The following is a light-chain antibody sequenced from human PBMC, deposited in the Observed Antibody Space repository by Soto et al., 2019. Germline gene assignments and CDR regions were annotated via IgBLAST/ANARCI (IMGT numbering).Light chain of an antibody. V-gene: IGLV2-14*01. Sequence: QSVLTQPASVSGSPGQSITISCTGTSSDIGSYNFVPWYQQHPGKAPKLIIYEVSNRPSGISNRFSGSKSDNTASLTISGLQAEDEADYYCSSYTSSTTSVFGIGTKVTVL. J-gene: IGLJ1*01. CDR1: SSDIGSYNF. CDR3: SSYTSSTTSV. CDR2: EVS.